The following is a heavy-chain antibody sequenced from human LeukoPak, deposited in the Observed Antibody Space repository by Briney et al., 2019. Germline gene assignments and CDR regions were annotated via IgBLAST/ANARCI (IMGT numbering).Heavy chain of an antibody. CDR2: ISTISSTK. D-gene: IGHD6-13*01. CDR3: ARATFSSSGHSY. Sequence: GGSLRLSCAASGFTFSSYDMNWVRQAPGKGLEWVSYISTISSTKYYADSVKGRFTISRDNAKSSLFLQMNSRRAEDTGVYYCARATFSSSGHSYWGQGTLVTVSS. J-gene: IGHJ4*02. CDR1: GFTFSSYD. V-gene: IGHV3-48*01.